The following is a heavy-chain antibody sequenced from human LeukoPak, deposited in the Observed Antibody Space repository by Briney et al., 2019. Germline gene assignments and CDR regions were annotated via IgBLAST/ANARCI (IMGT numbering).Heavy chain of an antibody. V-gene: IGHV3-48*04. Sequence: GGSLRLSCAASGFTFSSYSMNWVRQAPGKGLEWVSYISSSSSTIYYADSVKGRFTISRDNAKNSLYLQMNSLRAEDTAVYYCAKEGSGLRFDPWGQGTLVTVSS. D-gene: IGHD3/OR15-3a*01. J-gene: IGHJ5*02. CDR2: ISSSSSTI. CDR1: GFTFSSYS. CDR3: AKEGSGLRFDP.